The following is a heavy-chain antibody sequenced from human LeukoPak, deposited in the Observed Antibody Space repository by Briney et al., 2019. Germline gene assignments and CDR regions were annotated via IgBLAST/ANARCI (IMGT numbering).Heavy chain of an antibody. CDR2: MNPNSGNT. V-gene: IGHV1-8*02. CDR1: GGTFSSYA. D-gene: IGHD4-23*01. CDR3: ARAGINSGTLAF. Sequence: ASVKVSCKASGGTFSSYAISWVRQATGQGLEWVGWMNPNSGNTAYAPKVQGRVTMTRDTSISTAYMQLTSLRSEDTAMFYCARAGINSGTLAFWAQGTLVTVSS. J-gene: IGHJ4*02.